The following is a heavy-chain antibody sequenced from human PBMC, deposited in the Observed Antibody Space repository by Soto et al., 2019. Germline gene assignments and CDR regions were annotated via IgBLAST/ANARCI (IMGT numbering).Heavy chain of an antibody. D-gene: IGHD3-9*01. J-gene: IGHJ6*02. CDR2: ISSSSSTI. Sequence: GGSLRLSCAASGFTFSSYSMNWVRQAPGKGLEWVSYISSSSSTIYYADSVKGRFTISRDNAKNSLYLQMNSLRDEDTAVYYCARARLRYFDWPPHGMDVWGQGTTVTVSS. CDR3: ARARLRYFDWPPHGMDV. V-gene: IGHV3-48*02. CDR1: GFTFSSYS.